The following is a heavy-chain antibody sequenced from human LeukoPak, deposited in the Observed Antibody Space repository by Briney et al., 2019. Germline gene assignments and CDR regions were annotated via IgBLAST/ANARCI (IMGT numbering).Heavy chain of an antibody. CDR2: INPNSGGT. D-gene: IGHD2-8*01. CDR1: GYTFTDYY. J-gene: IGHJ4*02. CDR3: ARVRSYCTNGVCNWELDY. Sequence: ASVKVSCKASGYTFTDYYMEWVRQAPGKGLEWMGWINPNSGGTNYAQKFQGRVTMTRDTSISPPYMELSRLSSDDTAVYYWARVRSYCTNGVCNWELDYWGKGTLVTVSS. V-gene: IGHV1-2*02.